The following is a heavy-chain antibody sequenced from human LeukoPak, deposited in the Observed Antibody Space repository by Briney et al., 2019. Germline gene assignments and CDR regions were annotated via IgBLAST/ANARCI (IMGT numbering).Heavy chain of an antibody. V-gene: IGHV4-38-2*02. CDR3: ARGSGSYEGLDY. CDR1: GYSISSGYY. Sequence: NPSETLSLTCTVSGYSISSGYYWAWIRQPPGKGLEWVGNGYHSAGTYYNPSLRGRVTISLDTSKNQFSLRLNSVTAADTAVYYCARGSGSYEGLDYWGQGTLVTVSS. CDR2: GYHSAGT. D-gene: IGHD1-26*01. J-gene: IGHJ4*02.